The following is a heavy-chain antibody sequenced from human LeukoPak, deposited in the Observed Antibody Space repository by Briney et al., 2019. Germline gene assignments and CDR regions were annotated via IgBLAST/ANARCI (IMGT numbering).Heavy chain of an antibody. D-gene: IGHD5-24*01. CDR1: GGSISSYY. V-gene: IGHV4-59*01. CDR2: IYYSGST. J-gene: IGHJ4*02. CDR3: ARDLDGYNDY. Sequence: SETLSLACTVSGGSISSYYWSWLRQPPGKGLEWLGYIYYSGSTNCNPSLKSRVTISVDTSKNQFSLKLSSVTAADTAVYYCARDLDGYNDYWGQGTLVTVSS.